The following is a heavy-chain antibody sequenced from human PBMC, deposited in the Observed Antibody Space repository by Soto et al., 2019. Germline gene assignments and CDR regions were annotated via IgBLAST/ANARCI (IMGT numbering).Heavy chain of an antibody. CDR3: ARGYCSGGSCYSGARFDY. D-gene: IGHD2-15*01. J-gene: IGHJ4*02. CDR1: GVYVSGGTYY. Sequence: QVQLQESGPGLVKASETLSLTCSVSGVYVSGGTYYWSWIRQPPGKGLEWVGYVFYTGSTNYNPSLKSRVTISVDTSKNQFSLKLSSVTAADTAVYFCARGYCSGGSCYSGARFDYWGQGTLVTVSS. V-gene: IGHV4-61*01. CDR2: VFYTGST.